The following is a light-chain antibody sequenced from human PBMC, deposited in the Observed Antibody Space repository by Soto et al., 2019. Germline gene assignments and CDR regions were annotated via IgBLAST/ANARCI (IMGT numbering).Light chain of an antibody. CDR1: RSDVGGYNF. V-gene: IGLV2-8*01. Sequence: QSALTQPPSASVSPGQSVTISCTGTRSDVGGYNFVSWYQHLPGKAPKLIIYDVGGRPSGVPDRFSGSKSGNTASLTVSGLQAEDEADYYCSSYAGDNFYVFGPGTKVTVL. J-gene: IGLJ1*01. CDR2: DVG. CDR3: SSYAGDNFYV.